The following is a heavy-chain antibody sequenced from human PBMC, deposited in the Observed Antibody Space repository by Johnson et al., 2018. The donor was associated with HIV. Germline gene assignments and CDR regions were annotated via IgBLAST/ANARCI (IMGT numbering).Heavy chain of an antibody. J-gene: IGHJ3*02. CDR1: GFDFNTHN. CDR2: ISYHGRAT. V-gene: IGHV3-30*04. Sequence: VQLVESGGDVVQPGRSLRLSCAAFGFDFNTHNIHWVRQAPGKGLAWVTLISYHGRATYYADSVQGRFTISRDNSRNMVYLEMNSLRTEDTAVYYCARGLKGAFDIWGQGTRVTVSA. CDR3: ARGLKGAFDI.